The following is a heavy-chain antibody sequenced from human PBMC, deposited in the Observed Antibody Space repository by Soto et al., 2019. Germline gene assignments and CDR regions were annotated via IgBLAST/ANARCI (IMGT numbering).Heavy chain of an antibody. D-gene: IGHD3-16*01. CDR2: IYSSGST. V-gene: IGHV4-39*02. Sequence: QLQLQESGPGLVKPSETLSLTCSVSNGSVRGNSYFWDWIRQPTGKGLEWIGSIYSSGSTHYNTSLRKRLTISVDTSKNTFSLNLRSVTAADSAVYFCAKREDSSRFGYMDIWGHGTAVTVS. CDR1: NGSVRGNSYF. CDR3: AKREDSSRFGYMDI. J-gene: IGHJ6*02.